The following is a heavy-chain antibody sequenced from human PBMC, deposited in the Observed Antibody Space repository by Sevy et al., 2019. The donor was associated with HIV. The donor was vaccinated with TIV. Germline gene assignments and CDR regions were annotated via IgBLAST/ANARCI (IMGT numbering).Heavy chain of an antibody. CDR3: ARVSGNSEWGYYFDS. V-gene: IGHV4-30-2*01. CDR2: LYHSGST. Sequence: SETLSLTCAVSGGSLSSGAYSWSWIRQPPGKGLEWIGCLYHSGSTSYNPSLKSRVTISVDRSKNQFSLKLSSVTAADTAVYYCARVSGNSEWGYYFDSWGQGTLVTVSS. J-gene: IGHJ4*02. D-gene: IGHD2-15*01. CDR1: GGSLSSGAYS.